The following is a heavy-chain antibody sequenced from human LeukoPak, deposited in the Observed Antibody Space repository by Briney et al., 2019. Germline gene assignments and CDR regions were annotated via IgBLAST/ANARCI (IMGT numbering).Heavy chain of an antibody. CDR2: IFSGGDT. J-gene: IGHJ5*02. CDR1: GFTVSNNW. CDR3: ARDPSAVTANTYA. V-gene: IGHV3-66*01. D-gene: IGHD2-2*01. Sequence: GGSLRLSCAASGFTVSNNWMNWVRQAPGMGLEWVSLIFSGGDTQYADSVKDRFTISRDASKNTLYLQMSNLGAEDTAVYYCARDPSAVTANTYAWGQGTLVTVSS.